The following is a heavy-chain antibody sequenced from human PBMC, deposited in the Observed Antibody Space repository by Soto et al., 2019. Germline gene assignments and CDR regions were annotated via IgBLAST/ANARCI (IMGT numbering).Heavy chain of an antibody. D-gene: IGHD4-17*01. CDR2: ISAYNGNT. Sequence: ASVKVSCKASGYTFTSYGISWVRQAPGQGLEWMGWISAYNGNTNYAQKLQGRVTMTTVTSTSTAYMELRSLRSDDTAVYYCARDTRYGDYYYYGMDVWGQGTTVTVSS. CDR1: GYTFTSYG. CDR3: ARDTRYGDYYYYGMDV. J-gene: IGHJ6*02. V-gene: IGHV1-18*01.